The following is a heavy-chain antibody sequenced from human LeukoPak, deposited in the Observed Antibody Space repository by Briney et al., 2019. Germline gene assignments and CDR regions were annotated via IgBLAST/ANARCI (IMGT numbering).Heavy chain of an antibody. V-gene: IGHV3-15*01. D-gene: IGHD2-15*01. J-gene: IGHJ4*02. CDR1: GFTFSNAW. Sequence: GGSLRLSCAASGFTFSNAWMSWVRQAPGKGLEWVGRIKSKTDGGTTDYVAPVKGRFTISRDDSKNTLYLQMNSLKTEDTAVYYCTTDRGYCSGGSCPSWGQGTLVTVSS. CDR3: TTDRGYCSGGSCPS. CDR2: IKSKTDGGTT.